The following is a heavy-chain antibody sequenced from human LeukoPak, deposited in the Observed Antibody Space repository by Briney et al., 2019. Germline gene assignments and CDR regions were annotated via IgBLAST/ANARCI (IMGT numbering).Heavy chain of an antibody. D-gene: IGHD3-22*01. Sequence: GGSLRLSCSASGFTFKNFAMHWVRQAPGKGLEYVSAISNTGGSTYHADSVKGRFTVSRDNSKNTLYLQMRAEDTAIYYYVRDDSYCYDSGDFPHWGQGALVTVSS. CDR2: ISNTGGST. CDR3: VRDDSYCYDSGDFPH. J-gene: IGHJ4*02. CDR1: GFTFKNFA. V-gene: IGHV3-64D*09.